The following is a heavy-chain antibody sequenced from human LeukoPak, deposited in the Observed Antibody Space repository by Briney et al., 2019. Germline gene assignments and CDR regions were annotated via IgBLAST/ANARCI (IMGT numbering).Heavy chain of an antibody. D-gene: IGHD6-19*01. Sequence: PSETLSLTCTVSGGSISSSSYYWGWIRQPPGKGLEWIGNIYYSGNTYYNPSLKSRVTISVDTSKNQFSLKLRSVTAADTAVYYCARDFIAVAGTGDAFDIWGQGTMVTVSS. V-gene: IGHV4-39*07. J-gene: IGHJ3*02. CDR1: GGSISSSSYY. CDR2: IYYSGNT. CDR3: ARDFIAVAGTGDAFDI.